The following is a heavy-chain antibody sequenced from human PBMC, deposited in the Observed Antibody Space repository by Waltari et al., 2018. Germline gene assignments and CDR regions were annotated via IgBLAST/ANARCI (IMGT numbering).Heavy chain of an antibody. J-gene: IGHJ4*02. CDR2: SSRGGST. CDR1: GFTLSAYG. D-gene: IGHD1-26*01. CDR3: ARGRDPGVVGGLSF. Sequence: EVQLLESGGNLIQPGGSLRLSCAASGFTLSAYGMHWVRQAPGFGLEWVAGSSRGGSTKYADSVQGRFIISRENSRNMVYLQMSSLTTEDTAVYYCARGRDPGVVGGLSFWGLGTLVTVSS. V-gene: IGHV3-23*03.